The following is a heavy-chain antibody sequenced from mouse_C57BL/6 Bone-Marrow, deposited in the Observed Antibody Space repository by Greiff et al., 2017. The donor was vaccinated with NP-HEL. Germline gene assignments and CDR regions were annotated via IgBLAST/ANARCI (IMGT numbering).Heavy chain of an antibody. CDR3: ARHSLVPSAPGD. CDR1: GFSLTSYG. V-gene: IGHV2-9*01. D-gene: IGHD6-1*01. J-gene: IGHJ2*01. Sequence: VKVVESGPGLVAPSQSLSITCTVSGFSLTSYGVDWVRQPPGKGLEWLGVIWGSGSTTYNSALMSRLSISKDNSKSPVFLKMNSLQTDDTAVYYCARHSLVPSAPGDWGQGTTLTVSS. CDR2: IWGSGST.